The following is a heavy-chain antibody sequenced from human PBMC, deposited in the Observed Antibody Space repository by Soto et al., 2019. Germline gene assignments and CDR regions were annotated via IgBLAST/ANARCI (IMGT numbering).Heavy chain of an antibody. CDR2: MNPNSGNT. CDR1: GYTFNRHD. CDR3: AREGLYGSSQDNTFDI. J-gene: IGHJ3*02. Sequence: QVQLVQSGAEVKKSGASVRISCKASGYTFNRHDINWVRQAIGQGPEWIGWMNPNSGNTGYAQKFQGRVTMTRDSSITTAYMDLSSLTSEDTAIYYCAREGLYGSSQDNTFDIWGQGTMVTVSS. D-gene: IGHD6-19*01. V-gene: IGHV1-8*01.